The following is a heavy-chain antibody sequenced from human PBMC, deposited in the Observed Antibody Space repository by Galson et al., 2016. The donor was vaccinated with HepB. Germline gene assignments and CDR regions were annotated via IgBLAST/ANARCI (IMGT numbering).Heavy chain of an antibody. Sequence: CAISGDSVYNNGAAWVWIRQSPSRGLEWLGRTFYRSTWENHYTGSVRNRITISPDTSRNQFSLHLNSVAPEDTAVYYCARAVMLGRGMDVWGQGTTVTVSS. CDR2: TFYRSTWEN. CDR1: GDSVYNNGAA. J-gene: IGHJ6*02. CDR3: ARAVMLGRGMDV. D-gene: IGHD3-10*01. V-gene: IGHV6-1*01.